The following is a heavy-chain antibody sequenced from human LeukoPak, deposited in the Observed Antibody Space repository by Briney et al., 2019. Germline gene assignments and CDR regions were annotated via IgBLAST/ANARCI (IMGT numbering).Heavy chain of an antibody. Sequence: GTLRLSSAASRFTCCSYAMDAVPPAPGKGVEGVADISEDGSNKYYADSVKGRFTISRDNSKNTLYLQMNSLRAEDTAVYYCARVKQWLATPSYYLFVWGKGTTVTVS. CDR2: ISEDGSNK. CDR1: RFTCCSYA. J-gene: IGHJ6*03. CDR3: ARVKQWLATPSYYLFV. D-gene: IGHD6-19*01. V-gene: IGHV3-30*04.